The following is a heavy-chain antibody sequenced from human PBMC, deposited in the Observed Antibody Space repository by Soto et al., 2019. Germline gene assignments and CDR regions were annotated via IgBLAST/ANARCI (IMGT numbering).Heavy chain of an antibody. Sequence: VQLVQSGAEVKKPGSSVKVSCKASGGTFSSYAISWVRQAPGQGLEWMGGIIPIFGTANYAQKFQGRVTITADESTSTAYMELSSLRSEDTAVYYCARDLGAVATTDDAFDIWGQGTMVTVSS. CDR3: ARDLGAVATTDDAFDI. V-gene: IGHV1-69*01. CDR1: GGTFSSYA. J-gene: IGHJ3*02. D-gene: IGHD5-12*01. CDR2: IIPIFGTA.